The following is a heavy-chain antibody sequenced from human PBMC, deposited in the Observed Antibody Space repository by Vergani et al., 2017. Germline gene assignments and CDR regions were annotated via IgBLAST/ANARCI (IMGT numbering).Heavy chain of an antibody. D-gene: IGHD3-16*01. Sequence: EVQLVESGGGSVQPGGSLRLSCAASGFTFSSYAMTWVRQAPGKGLEWVSAISGSGDTTYYADSVKGRFTISRDNSKNTLYLQMNSLRAEDTAVYYCAKGGGFAEYFQHWGQGTLVTVSS. J-gene: IGHJ1*01. CDR2: ISGSGDTT. V-gene: IGHV3-23*04. CDR3: AKGGGFAEYFQH. CDR1: GFTFSSYA.